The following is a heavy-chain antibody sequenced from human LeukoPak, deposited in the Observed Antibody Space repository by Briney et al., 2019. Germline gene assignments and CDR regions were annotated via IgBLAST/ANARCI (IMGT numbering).Heavy chain of an antibody. V-gene: IGHV3-64*01. D-gene: IGHD6-13*01. J-gene: IGHJ4*02. Sequence: GGSLRLSCAASGFTFSSYAMHWVRQAPGKGLEYVSAISSNGGSTYYANSVKGRFTISRDNSKNTLYLQMGSLRAEDMAVYYCAREETVYSSSWYPHYFDYWGQGTLVTVSS. CDR3: AREETVYSSSWYPHYFDY. CDR1: GFTFSSYA. CDR2: ISSNGGST.